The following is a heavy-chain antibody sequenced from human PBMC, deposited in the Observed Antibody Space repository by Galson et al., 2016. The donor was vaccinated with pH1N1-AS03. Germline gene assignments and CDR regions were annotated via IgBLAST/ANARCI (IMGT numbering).Heavy chain of an antibody. CDR2: INGGNGNT. V-gene: IGHV1-3*01. J-gene: IGHJ6*02. Sequence: SVKVSCKASGYTFTNYAVHWVRQAPGQRLEWMGWINGGNGNTKFSRKFQGRVTITADDSTDTVYMELKSLISEDTAVYYCARVEMGSDRIDYQFYAMGVWGQGTTVTVSS. D-gene: IGHD4/OR15-4a*01. CDR1: GYTFTNYA. CDR3: ARVEMGSDRIDYQFYAMGV.